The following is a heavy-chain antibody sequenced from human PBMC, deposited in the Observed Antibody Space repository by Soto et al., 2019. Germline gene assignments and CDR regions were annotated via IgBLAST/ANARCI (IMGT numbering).Heavy chain of an antibody. Sequence: SETLSLTCTVSGGSISSYYWSWIRQPPGKGLEWIGYIYYSGSTNYNPSLKSRVTISVDTSKNQFSLKLSSVTAADTAVYYCARGNCSSNSCPWGDYYYYGMDVWGQGTTVTVSS. V-gene: IGHV4-59*01. CDR3: ARGNCSSNSCPWGDYYYYGMDV. J-gene: IGHJ6*02. D-gene: IGHD2-2*01. CDR1: GGSISSYY. CDR2: IYYSGST.